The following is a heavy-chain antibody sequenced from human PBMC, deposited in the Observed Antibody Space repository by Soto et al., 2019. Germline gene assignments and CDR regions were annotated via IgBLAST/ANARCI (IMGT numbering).Heavy chain of an antibody. CDR1: GFTFSSYS. V-gene: IGHV3-48*01. J-gene: IGHJ1*01. Sequence: EVQLVESGGGLVQPGGSLRLSCAASGFTFSSYSMNWVRQAPGKGLEWVSYISSSSSTIYYADSVKGRFTISRDNAKNSLYLQMNSLRGEDMAVYYCARDEAAEYFQHWGQGTLVTVSS. CDR3: ARDEAAEYFQH. CDR2: ISSSSSTI.